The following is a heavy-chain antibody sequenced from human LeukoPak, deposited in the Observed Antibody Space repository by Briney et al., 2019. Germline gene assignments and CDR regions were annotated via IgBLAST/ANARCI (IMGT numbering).Heavy chain of an antibody. CDR1: GYTFTSYG. J-gene: IGHJ4*02. D-gene: IGHD3-3*01. CDR2: ISAYNGNT. Sequence: GASVKVSCKASGYTFTSYGISWVRQAPGQGLEWMGWISAYNGNTNYAQKLQGRVTMTTDTSTSTAYMGLRSLRSDDTAVYYCARGDYDFWSGYFGPFDYWGQGTLVTVSS. V-gene: IGHV1-18*01. CDR3: ARGDYDFWSGYFGPFDY.